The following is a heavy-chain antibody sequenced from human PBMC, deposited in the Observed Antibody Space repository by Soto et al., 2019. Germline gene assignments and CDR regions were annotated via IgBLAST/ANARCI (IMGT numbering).Heavy chain of an antibody. CDR3: ARDPTQDSSGYYHDAFDI. Sequence: QVQLQESGPGLVKPSQTLSLTCTVSGGSISSGDYYWSWIRQPPGKGLEWIGYIYYSGSTHYNPSLKSRVIISVDTSKNQFSRKLSSVTAADTAVYYCARDPTQDSSGYYHDAFDIWGQGTMVTVSS. V-gene: IGHV4-30-4*01. J-gene: IGHJ3*02. CDR1: GGSISSGDYY. D-gene: IGHD3-22*01. CDR2: IYYSGST.